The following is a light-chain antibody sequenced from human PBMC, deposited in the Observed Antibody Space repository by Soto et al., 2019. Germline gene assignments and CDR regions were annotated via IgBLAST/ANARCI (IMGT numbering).Light chain of an antibody. CDR1: SSNIGAGYD. J-gene: IGLJ1*01. CDR3: QSYDSSLSGYV. Sequence: QSVLTQPPSVFGAPGQRVTISCIGSSSNIGAGYDVHWYQQLPGTAPKLLIYGNSNRPSGVPDRFSGSKSGTSASLAITGLQAEDEADYYCQSYDSSLSGYVFGTGTKVTVL. V-gene: IGLV1-40*01. CDR2: GNS.